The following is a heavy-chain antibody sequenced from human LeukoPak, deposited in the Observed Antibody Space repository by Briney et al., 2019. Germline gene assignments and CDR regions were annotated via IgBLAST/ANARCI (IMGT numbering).Heavy chain of an antibody. D-gene: IGHD3-16*02. CDR1: GFTFSSYS. V-gene: IGHV3-21*01. Sequence: GGSLRLSCAASGFTFSSYSMSWVRQAPGKGLEWVSSINSTSSHIYYADSLKGRFTISRDNANNSLYLQMNSLRADDTAVYYCARGGGYRDTYIGYWGQGTLVTVSS. CDR3: ARGGGYRDTYIGY. CDR2: INSTSSHI. J-gene: IGHJ4*02.